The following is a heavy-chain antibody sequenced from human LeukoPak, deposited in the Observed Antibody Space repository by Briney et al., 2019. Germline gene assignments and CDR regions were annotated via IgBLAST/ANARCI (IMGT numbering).Heavy chain of an antibody. V-gene: IGHV4-34*01. Sequence: SETLSLTCAVYGGSFSGYYRSWIRQPPGKGLEWIGEINHSGSTNYNPSLKSRVTISVDTSKNQFSLKLSSVTAADTAVYYCAGYPYYYDSSGIFDYWGQGTLVTVSS. J-gene: IGHJ4*02. CDR2: INHSGST. CDR1: GGSFSGYY. CDR3: AGYPYYYDSSGIFDY. D-gene: IGHD3-22*01.